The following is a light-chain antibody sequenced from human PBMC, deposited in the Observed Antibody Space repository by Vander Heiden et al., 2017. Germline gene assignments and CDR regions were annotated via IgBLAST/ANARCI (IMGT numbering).Light chain of an antibody. V-gene: IGLV2-14*03. Sequence: QSALTQPASVSGSPGQSITISCTETSSDLGGYNYVSWYQQHPGKAHKLMIYDVSNRPLGISNRFSGSKSGNTASLTISGLQAEDEADYYCSSYTSSSTVVFGGGTKLTVL. CDR1: SSDLGGYNY. CDR3: SSYTSSSTVV. CDR2: DVS. J-gene: IGLJ2*01.